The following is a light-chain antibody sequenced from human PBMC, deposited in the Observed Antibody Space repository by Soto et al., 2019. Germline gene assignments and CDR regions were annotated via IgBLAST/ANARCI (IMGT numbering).Light chain of an antibody. CDR2: DAS. V-gene: IGKV3-20*01. J-gene: IGKJ3*01. Sequence: EIVLTQSPGTLSLSPGERATLSCSASQSVSSSYLAWYQQTPDQAPRLLIYDASSRATGIPDRVSGSGSGTDFTLTISRREPEDFAVYYCQQYGSSPGFGPGTKVDIK. CDR3: QQYGSSPG. CDR1: QSVSSSY.